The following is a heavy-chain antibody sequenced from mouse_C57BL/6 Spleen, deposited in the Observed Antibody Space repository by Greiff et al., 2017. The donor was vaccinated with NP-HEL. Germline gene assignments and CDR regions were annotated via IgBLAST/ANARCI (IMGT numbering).Heavy chain of an antibody. J-gene: IGHJ3*01. Sequence: EVQLQQSGAELVKPGASVKLSCTASGFNIKDYYMHWVKQRTEQGLEWIGRIDSEDGDTKYAPKFQGKATITADTSSNTAYLQLSSLTSEDTAVYYCASGYGSSWFAYWGQGTLVTVSA. CDR2: IDSEDGDT. V-gene: IGHV14-2*01. CDR1: GFNIKDYY. D-gene: IGHD1-1*01. CDR3: ASGYGSSWFAY.